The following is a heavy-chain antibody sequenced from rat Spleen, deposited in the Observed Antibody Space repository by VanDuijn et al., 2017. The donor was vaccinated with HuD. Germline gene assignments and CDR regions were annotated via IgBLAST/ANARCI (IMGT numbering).Heavy chain of an antibody. CDR3: ARDNNYKAY. J-gene: IGHJ2*01. V-gene: IGHV3-3*01. CDR1: GYSITSNY. Sequence: EVQLQESGSGLVKPSQSLSLTCSVTGYSITSNYWGWIRKFPGNKMEWMGYINSEGTTNYNPSLKSRISITRDTSKNQFFLQVNSVTTEDTATYYCARDNNYKAYWGQGVMVTVSS. CDR2: INSEGTT. D-gene: IGHD1-10*01.